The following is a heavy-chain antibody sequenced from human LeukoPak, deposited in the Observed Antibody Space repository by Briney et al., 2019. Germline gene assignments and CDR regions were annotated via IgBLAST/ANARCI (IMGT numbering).Heavy chain of an antibody. D-gene: IGHD3-22*01. J-gene: IGHJ3*02. CDR3: ARVGSSSGYYYGAFDI. V-gene: IGHV4-34*01. CDR2: INHSGST. Sequence: SETLSLTCAVYGGSFSGYYWSWIRQPPGKGLEWIGEINHSGSTNYNPSLKSRVTISVDTSKNQFSLKLSSVTAADTAVYYCARVGSSSGYYYGAFDIWGQGTMVTVSS. CDR1: GGSFSGYY.